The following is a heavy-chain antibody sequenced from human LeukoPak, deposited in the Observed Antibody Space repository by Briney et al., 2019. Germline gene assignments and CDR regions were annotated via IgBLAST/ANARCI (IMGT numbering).Heavy chain of an antibody. CDR1: GGSISPYF. CDR3: ARLDTAMDYGMDV. Sequence: SETLSLTCTVSGGSISPYFWSWIRQPPGEGLEWIGYIHYTGSTNYNPSLKSRVTISVDTSKNQFSLKLSSVTAADTAVYYCARLDTAMDYGMDVWGQGTTVTVSS. J-gene: IGHJ6*02. CDR2: IHYTGST. V-gene: IGHV4-59*01. D-gene: IGHD5-18*01.